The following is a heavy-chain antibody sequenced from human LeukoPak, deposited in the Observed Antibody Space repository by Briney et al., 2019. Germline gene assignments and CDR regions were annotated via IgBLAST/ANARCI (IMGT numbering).Heavy chain of an antibody. D-gene: IGHD6-19*01. Sequence: SETLSLTCAVYGGSFSGYYWSWIRQPPGKGLEWIGEINHSGSTNYNPSLKSRVTMSVDTSKNQFSLKLSSVTAADTAVYYCAGSSGWYFDLWGRGTLVTVSS. CDR2: INHSGST. J-gene: IGHJ2*01. CDR3: AGSSGWYFDL. CDR1: GGSFSGYY. V-gene: IGHV4-34*01.